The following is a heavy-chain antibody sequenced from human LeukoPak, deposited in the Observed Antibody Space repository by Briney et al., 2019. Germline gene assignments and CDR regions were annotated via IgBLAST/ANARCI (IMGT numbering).Heavy chain of an antibody. CDR1: GGSISTGGYY. V-gene: IGHV4-31*03. CDR2: IYNSGTT. CDR3: ARTAGWSYGFDY. D-gene: IGHD5-18*01. Sequence: SQTLSLTCTVSGGSISTGGYYWTWIRQRPEKGLEWIGYIYNSGTTYYNPSLESRVTISGDTSKNQFSLKLSSVTAADTAVYYCARTAGWSYGFDYWGQGTLVTVSS. J-gene: IGHJ4*02.